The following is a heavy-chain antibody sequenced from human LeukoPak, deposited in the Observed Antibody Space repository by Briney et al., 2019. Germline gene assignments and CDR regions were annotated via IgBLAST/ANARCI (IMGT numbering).Heavy chain of an antibody. CDR3: ARDTDGFESGYGYYYYHGMDV. Sequence: GGSLRLSCAASGFTFSNYNMNWVRQAPGKGLEWVSSISSSSSYIYYADSLKGRFTISRDNAKNSLYLQMNSLRAEDTAVYYCARDTDGFESGYGYYYYHGMDVWGQGTTVTVSS. D-gene: IGHD3-3*01. CDR2: ISSSSSYI. CDR1: GFTFSNYN. V-gene: IGHV3-21*01. J-gene: IGHJ6*02.